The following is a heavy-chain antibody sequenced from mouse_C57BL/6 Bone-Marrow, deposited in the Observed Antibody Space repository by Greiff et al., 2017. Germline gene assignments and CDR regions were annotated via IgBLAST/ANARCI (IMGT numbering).Heavy chain of an antibody. J-gene: IGHJ1*03. Sequence: VQLQQSGAELVRPGASVTLSCKASGYTFTDYEMHWVKQTPVHGLEWIGAIDPETGGPAYNQKFKGKAILTADKSSSTAYMELRSLTSEDSAVDYCTRSGSYWYFDVWGTGTTVTVSS. CDR1: GYTFTDYE. CDR2: IDPETGGP. V-gene: IGHV1-15*01. CDR3: TRSGSYWYFDV.